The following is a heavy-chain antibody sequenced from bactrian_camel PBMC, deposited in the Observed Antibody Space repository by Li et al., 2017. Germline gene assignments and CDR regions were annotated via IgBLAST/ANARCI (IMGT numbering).Heavy chain of an antibody. D-gene: IGHD6*01. Sequence: VQLVESGGGLVQPGESLTLSCATSGFTFSRSVMSWGRQAPGKGLEWVSSISSSGGSTYYADSVKGRFTISQDATKDTVHLQMTRLRPEDTAMYYCAINEYGDSWCGLFDSFRGPFGYWGQGTQVTVS. V-gene: IGHV3S40*01. CDR2: ISSSGGST. J-gene: IGHJ6*01. CDR3: AINEYGDSWCGLFDSFRGPFGY. CDR1: GFTFSRSV.